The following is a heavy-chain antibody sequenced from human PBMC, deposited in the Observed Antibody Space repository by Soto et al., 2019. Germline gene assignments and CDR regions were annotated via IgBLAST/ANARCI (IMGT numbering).Heavy chain of an antibody. V-gene: IGHV4-59*12. CDR1: GGSISSYY. CDR2: IYYSGST. CDR3: ACCLPTVSSGIHLWFIEDPYNWFDP. J-gene: IGHJ5*02. D-gene: IGHD5-18*01. Sequence: SETLSLTCTVSGGSISSYYWSWIRQPPGKGLEWIGYIYYSGSTNYNPSLKSRVTISVDTSKNQFSLKLSSVTAADTAVYYCACCLPTVSSGIHLWFIEDPYNWFDPWGQGTLVTVSS.